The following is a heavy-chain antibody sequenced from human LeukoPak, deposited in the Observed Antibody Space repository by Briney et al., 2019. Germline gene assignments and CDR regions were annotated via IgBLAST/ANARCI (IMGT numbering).Heavy chain of an antibody. CDR1: GGSISSYY. CDR2: IYYSGST. D-gene: IGHD4/OR15-4a*01. CDR3: ARDHNLWWAFDI. V-gene: IGHV4-59*01. J-gene: IGHJ3*02. Sequence: KTSETLSLTCTVSGGSISSYYWSWIRQPPGKGLEWIGYIYYSGSTNYNPSLKSRVTISVDTSKNQFSLKLSSVSAADTAVYYCARDHNLWWAFDIWGQGTMVTVSS.